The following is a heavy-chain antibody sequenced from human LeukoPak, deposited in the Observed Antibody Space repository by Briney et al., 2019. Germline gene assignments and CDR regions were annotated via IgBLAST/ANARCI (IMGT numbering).Heavy chain of an antibody. D-gene: IGHD3-9*01. J-gene: IGHJ6*03. Sequence: GGSLRLSCAASGFTFSSYAMSWVRQAPGKGLEWVSAISGSGGSTYYADSVKGRFTIYRDNSKNTLYLQMNSLRAEDTAVYYCAKRGYDILTGYYYYYMDVWGKGTTVTISS. CDR1: GFTFSSYA. CDR2: ISGSGGST. V-gene: IGHV3-23*01. CDR3: AKRGYDILTGYYYYYMDV.